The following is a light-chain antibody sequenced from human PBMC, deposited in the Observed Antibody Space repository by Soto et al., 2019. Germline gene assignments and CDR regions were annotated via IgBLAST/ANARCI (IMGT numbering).Light chain of an antibody. CDR3: QQANSFPFT. Sequence: EVVMTQSPATLSVSPGERATLSCRASQSVSSSLAWYQQKPGQAPRLLIYHASTGATGIPARFSGSGSGTDFTLTITSLQSEDFATYYCQQANSFPFTFGPGTKVDIK. V-gene: IGKV3-15*01. J-gene: IGKJ3*01. CDR2: HAS. CDR1: QSVSSS.